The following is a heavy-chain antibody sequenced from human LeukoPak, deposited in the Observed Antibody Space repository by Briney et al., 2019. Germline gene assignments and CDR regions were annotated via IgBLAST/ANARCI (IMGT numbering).Heavy chain of an antibody. D-gene: IGHD5-18*01. CDR1: GGSISSDTSH. V-gene: IGHV4-39*07. CDR3: ARSGDRDMAKTFFDY. CDR2: MYYGGTT. Sequence: PSEPLSLTCTVSGGSISSDTSHWGWIRQPPGKGLEWIESMYYGGTTYYNPSLKSRLTISLDPSKDQFSLKLSSVTAADTAVYHCARSGDRDMAKTFFDYWGQGNLVTVSS. J-gene: IGHJ4*02.